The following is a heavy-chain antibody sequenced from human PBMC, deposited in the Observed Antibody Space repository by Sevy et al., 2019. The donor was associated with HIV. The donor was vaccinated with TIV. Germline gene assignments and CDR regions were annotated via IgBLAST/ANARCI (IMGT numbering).Heavy chain of an antibody. CDR2: IKSEIDGGAI. V-gene: IGHV3-15*01. Sequence: GSLRLSCAASGFTFSSAWMSWVRQAPGKGLEWVGRIKSEIDGGAIDYAAPVKGRFSISREDSKNTVYLQMNSLKNEDTAVYYCITDPGYRGYDEEVINYYYYGMDVWGQGTTVTVSS. CDR1: GFTFSSAW. J-gene: IGHJ6*02. D-gene: IGHD5-12*01. CDR3: ITDPGYRGYDEEVINYYYYGMDV.